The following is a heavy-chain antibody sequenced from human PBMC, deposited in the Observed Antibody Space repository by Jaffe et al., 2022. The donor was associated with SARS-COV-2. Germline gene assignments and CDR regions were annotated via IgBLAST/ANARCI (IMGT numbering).Heavy chain of an antibody. V-gene: IGHV4-34*01. J-gene: IGHJ2*01. CDR1: GGSFSGYY. CDR3: ARAGDLRAPGIAAAGPFYWYFDL. D-gene: IGHD6-13*01. CDR2: INHSGST. Sequence: QVQLQQWGAGLLKPSETLSLTCAVYGGSFSGYYWSWIRQPPGKGLEWIGEINHSGSTNYNPSLKSRVTISVDTSKNQFSLKLSSVTAADTAVYYCARAGDLRAPGIAAAGPFYWYFDLWGRGTLVTVSS.